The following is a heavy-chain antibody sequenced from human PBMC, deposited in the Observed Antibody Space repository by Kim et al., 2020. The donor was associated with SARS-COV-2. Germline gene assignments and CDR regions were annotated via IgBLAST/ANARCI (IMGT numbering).Heavy chain of an antibody. CDR2: ISSSSSYT. Sequence: GGSLRLSCAASGFTFSDYYMSWIRQAPGKGLEWVSYISSSSSYTNYADSVKGRFTISRDNAKNSLYLQMNSLRAEDTAVYYCARDTPPFSYCSGGSCYSWSGSRLTRAINWFDPWGQGTLVTVSS. D-gene: IGHD2-15*01. CDR3: ARDTPPFSYCSGGSCYSWSGSRLTRAINWFDP. CDR1: GFTFSDYY. V-gene: IGHV3-11*05. J-gene: IGHJ5*02.